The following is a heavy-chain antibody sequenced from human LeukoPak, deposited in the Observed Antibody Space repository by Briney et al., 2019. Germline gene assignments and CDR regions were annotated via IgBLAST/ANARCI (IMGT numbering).Heavy chain of an antibody. Sequence: GGSLRLSCAASGFTFSSYGMHWVRQAPGKGLEWVAFIRYDGSNKYYADSVKGRFTISRDNSKNTLYLQMNSLRAEDTAVYYCARDNYDSSGPYYFDYWGQGTLVTVSS. CDR1: GFTFSSYG. CDR2: IRYDGSNK. CDR3: ARDNYDSSGPYYFDY. J-gene: IGHJ4*02. V-gene: IGHV3-30*02. D-gene: IGHD3-22*01.